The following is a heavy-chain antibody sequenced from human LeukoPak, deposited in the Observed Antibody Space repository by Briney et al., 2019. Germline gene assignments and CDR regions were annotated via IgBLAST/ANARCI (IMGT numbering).Heavy chain of an antibody. CDR2: ISSSSSYI. J-gene: IGHJ3*02. CDR1: GFTFSSYS. D-gene: IGHD3-9*01. V-gene: IGHV3-21*01. Sequence: GGSLRLSCAASGFTFSSYSMNWVRQAPGKGLEWVSSISSSSSYIYYADSVKGRFTISRDNAKNSLYLQMNSLRAEDTAVYYCARAGHYDTSIYADDVFDIWGQGTMVTVSS. CDR3: ARAGHYDTSIYADDVFDI.